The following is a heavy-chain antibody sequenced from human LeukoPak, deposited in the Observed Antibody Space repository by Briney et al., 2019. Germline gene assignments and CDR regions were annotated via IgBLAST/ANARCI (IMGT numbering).Heavy chain of an antibody. Sequence: SETLSLPCTVSGGPISSYYWSWIRQPPGKGLEGIGYIYYSGSTNYNTSLKSRVTISVDTSKSQFSLKLSSVTAADTAVYYCEREWGRDGYRRYFDYWGQGTLVTVSS. J-gene: IGHJ4*02. D-gene: IGHD5-24*01. V-gene: IGHV4-59*01. CDR1: GGPISSYY. CDR3: EREWGRDGYRRYFDY. CDR2: IYYSGST.